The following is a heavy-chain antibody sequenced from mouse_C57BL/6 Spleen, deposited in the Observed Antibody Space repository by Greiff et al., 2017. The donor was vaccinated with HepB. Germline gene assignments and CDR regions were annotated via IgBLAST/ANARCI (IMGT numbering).Heavy chain of an antibody. CDR1: GFTFTDYY. Sequence: EVHLVESGGGLVQPGGPLSLSCAASGFTFTDYYMSWVRQPPGKALEWLGFIRNKANGYTTEYSASVKGRFTISRDNSQSILYLQMNALRAEDSATYYCARYEVLREAMDYWGQGTTVTVSS. D-gene: IGHD1-1*01. J-gene: IGHJ4*01. CDR2: IRNKANGYTT. CDR3: ARYEVLREAMDY. V-gene: IGHV7-3*01.